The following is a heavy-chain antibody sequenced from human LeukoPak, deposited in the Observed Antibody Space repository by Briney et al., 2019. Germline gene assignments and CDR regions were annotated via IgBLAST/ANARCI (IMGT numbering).Heavy chain of an antibody. CDR1: GFTFSDYA. V-gene: IGHV3-23*01. D-gene: IGHD1-1*01. CDR2: ASYYVGKQ. CDR3: AKAGIGADGAGFLCEY. J-gene: IGHJ4*02. Sequence: PGGSLTLSCAASGFTFSDYAMSWVRQAPGKGLEWVSTASYYVGKQYHADSVRGRFTVSGDNSRNTVSLQMSSLRVEDTGIYYCAKAGIGADGAGFLCEYWGQGTLVTVSS.